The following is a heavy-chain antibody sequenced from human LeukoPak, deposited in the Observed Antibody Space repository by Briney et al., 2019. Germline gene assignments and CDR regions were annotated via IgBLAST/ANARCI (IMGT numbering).Heavy chain of an antibody. J-gene: IGHJ6*02. CDR3: ARDPYYHGLASYNYGMDV. CDR1: GFTFSSYE. CDR2: ISSSGGTI. V-gene: IGHV3-48*03. D-gene: IGHD3-10*01. Sequence: GGSLRLSCAASGFTFSSYEMNWVRQAPGKGLEWVSYISSSGGTIYYTDSVKGRFTISRDNAKNSLYLQMNSLRAEDTAVYYCARDPYYHGLASYNYGMDVWGQGTTVTVSS.